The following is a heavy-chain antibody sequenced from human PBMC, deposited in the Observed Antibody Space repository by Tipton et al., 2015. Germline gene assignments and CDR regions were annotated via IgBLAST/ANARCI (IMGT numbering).Heavy chain of an antibody. CDR1: GYTFSSFG. CDR3: ARWGPYFYYGMDV. D-gene: IGHD7-27*01. CDR2: ISVKGNT. J-gene: IGHJ6*02. Sequence: QLVQSGPEVKKPGASVKVSCKASGYTFSSFGFSWVRQAPGQGLEWMGWISVKGNTEYAQNLQGRVTMTSDTSTSTTYMELRNLRSDDTAVYYCARWGPYFYYGMDVWGQGTTVTVSS. V-gene: IGHV1-18*01.